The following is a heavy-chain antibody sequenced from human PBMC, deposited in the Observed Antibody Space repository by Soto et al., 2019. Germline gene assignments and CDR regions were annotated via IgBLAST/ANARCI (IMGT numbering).Heavy chain of an antibody. V-gene: IGHV4-39*01. CDR1: GGSISSSSYY. CDR3: ARRVAVAGTTKAFDI. J-gene: IGHJ3*02. CDR2: IYYSGST. Sequence: SETLSLTCTVSGGSISSSSYYWGWIRQPPGKGQEWIGSIYYSGSTYYNPSLKSRVTISVDTSKNQFSLKLSSVTAADTAVYYCARRVAVAGTTKAFDIWGQGTMVTVSS. D-gene: IGHD6-19*01.